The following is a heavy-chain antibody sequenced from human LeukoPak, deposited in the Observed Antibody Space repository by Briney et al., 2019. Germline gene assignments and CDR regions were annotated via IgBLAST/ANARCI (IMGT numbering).Heavy chain of an antibody. J-gene: IGHJ4*02. V-gene: IGHV3-7*01. Sequence: PGGSLRLSCAVSGFRFSSQWMTWVRQAPGTGLEWVATINSDGSAKYHVDSVKGRFTISRDNAKNLVYLQMSILRAEDTAVNYCADLGTSDCGQGTLVTVSS. D-gene: IGHD1-7*01. CDR3: ADLGTSD. CDR1: GFRFSSQW. CDR2: INSDGSAK.